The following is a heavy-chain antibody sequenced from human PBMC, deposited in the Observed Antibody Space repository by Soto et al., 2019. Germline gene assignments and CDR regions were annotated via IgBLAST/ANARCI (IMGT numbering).Heavy chain of an antibody. V-gene: IGHV3-48*03. CDR3: ARDWVVVNANINYYYGMEV. J-gene: IGHJ6*02. CDR2: ISSSGSTI. D-gene: IGHD2-21*01. Sequence: VGSLRLSCASSEFTFSSYEMNCVRHSPGKGLEWVSYISSSGSTIYYADSLKGRFTISRDNAKNSLYLQMNSLRAEDTAVYYCARDWVVVNANINYYYGMEVWGQGTTVTVSS. CDR1: EFTFSSYE.